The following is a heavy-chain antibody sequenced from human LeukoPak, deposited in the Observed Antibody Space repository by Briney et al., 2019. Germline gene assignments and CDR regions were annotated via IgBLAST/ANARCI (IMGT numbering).Heavy chain of an antibody. Sequence: GGSLRLSCAVSEFPFSNAWMSWVRQAPGKGLEWVAVISYDGSNKYYADSVKGRFTISRDNSKNTLYLQMNSLRAEDTAVYYCASPGFGTYGDYLRPFDYWGQGTLVTVSS. CDR1: EFPFSNAW. J-gene: IGHJ4*02. V-gene: IGHV3-30-3*01. CDR3: ASPGFGTYGDYLRPFDY. D-gene: IGHD4-17*01. CDR2: ISYDGSNK.